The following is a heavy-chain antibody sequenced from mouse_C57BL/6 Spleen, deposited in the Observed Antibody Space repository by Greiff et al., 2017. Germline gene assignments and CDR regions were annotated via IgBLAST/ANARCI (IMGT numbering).Heavy chain of an antibody. J-gene: IGHJ2*01. CDR2: ISDGGSYT. V-gene: IGHV5-4*01. D-gene: IGHD4-1*01. Sequence: DVQLVESGGGLVKPGGSLKLSCAASGFTFSSYAMSWVRQTPEKRLEWVATISDGGSYTYYPDNVKGRFTISRDNAKNNLYLQMSHLKSEDTAMYYCAREGLGPYYFDYWGQGTTLAVSS. CDR1: GFTFSSYA. CDR3: AREGLGPYYFDY.